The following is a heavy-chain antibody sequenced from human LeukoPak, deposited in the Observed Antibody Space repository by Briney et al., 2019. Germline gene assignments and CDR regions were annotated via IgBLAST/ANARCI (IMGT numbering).Heavy chain of an antibody. Sequence: PGGSLRPSCAASGFTVSTNYMSWVRQAPGKKLEWVSDIYSDGSTFYADSVKGRFTISRDNSKNTLYLQMNSLRAEDTAVYHCARYDFILISYFDLWGRGTLVTVSS. CDR2: IYSDGST. CDR1: GFTVSTNY. J-gene: IGHJ2*01. V-gene: IGHV3-53*01. D-gene: IGHD3-3*01. CDR3: ARYDFILISYFDL.